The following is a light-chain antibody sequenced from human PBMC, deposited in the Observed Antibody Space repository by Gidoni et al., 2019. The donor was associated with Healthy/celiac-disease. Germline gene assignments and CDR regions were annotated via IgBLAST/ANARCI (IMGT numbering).Light chain of an antibody. Sequence: EIVMTQSPATLSVSPGERATLSCRASQSVSSNVAWYQQKPGQAPRLRIYGASTRATGIPARFSGSGSGTEFTLTISSLQSEDFAVYYCQQYNNWPPLFTFGPGTKVDIK. CDR2: GAS. J-gene: IGKJ3*01. CDR3: QQYNNWPPLFT. V-gene: IGKV3-15*01. CDR1: QSVSSN.